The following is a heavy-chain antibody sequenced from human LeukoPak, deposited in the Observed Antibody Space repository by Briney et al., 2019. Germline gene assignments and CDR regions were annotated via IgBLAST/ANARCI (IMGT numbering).Heavy chain of an antibody. CDR1: GFTFSTYA. Sequence: GGSLRLSCAASGFTFSTYAMSWVRQAPGKGLGWVTTISGGGDKQYADHVKGRFTVSRDDSKNTLYLQMNSLRAEDTALYYCAKDVNSGGYYLGSDYWGQGTLVTVSS. J-gene: IGHJ4*02. V-gene: IGHV3-23*01. CDR3: AKDVNSGGYYLGSDY. D-gene: IGHD3-22*01. CDR2: ISGGGDK.